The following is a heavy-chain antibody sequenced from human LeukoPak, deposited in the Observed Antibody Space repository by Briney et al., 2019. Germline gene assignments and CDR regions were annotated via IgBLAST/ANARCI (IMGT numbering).Heavy chain of an antibody. CDR1: GASISSGDYY. Sequence: SETLSLTCTVSGASISSGDYYWSWIRQSPGKGLEWIGYIYHSGSTYYNPFLKSRVTISVDTSKNQLSLKLSSVTAADTAVYYCARDPILGGYDAFDIWGQGTMVTVSS. CDR2: IYHSGST. CDR3: ARDPILGGYDAFDI. V-gene: IGHV4-30-4*01. D-gene: IGHD3-16*01. J-gene: IGHJ3*02.